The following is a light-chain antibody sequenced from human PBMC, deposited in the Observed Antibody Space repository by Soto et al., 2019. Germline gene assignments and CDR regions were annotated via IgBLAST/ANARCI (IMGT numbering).Light chain of an antibody. J-gene: IGKJ2*01. Sequence: EIEMTQSPATLSASPGERATLSCRASQSVSSNLAWYQQKPGQAPRLLIYGASTRATGIPARFSGSGSGTEFNLTISSLQSEDFAVYYCQQYNNRPQMYTFGQGTKLEIK. CDR2: GAS. CDR3: QQYNNRPQMYT. V-gene: IGKV3-15*01. CDR1: QSVSSN.